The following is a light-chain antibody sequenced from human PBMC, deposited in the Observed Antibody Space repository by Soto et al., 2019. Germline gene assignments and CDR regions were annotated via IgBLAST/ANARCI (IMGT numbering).Light chain of an antibody. CDR3: QQRSKWRT. CDR1: QSVSGY. V-gene: IGKV3-11*01. J-gene: IGKJ1*01. CDR2: SAS. Sequence: LTQSPATLSLSPGERATLSCRASQSVSGYLAWYQQKPGQAPRLLIYSASKRATGIPARFSGSGFGTDYTLTISSLEPEDFAVYYCQQRSKWRTFGQGTKVDIK.